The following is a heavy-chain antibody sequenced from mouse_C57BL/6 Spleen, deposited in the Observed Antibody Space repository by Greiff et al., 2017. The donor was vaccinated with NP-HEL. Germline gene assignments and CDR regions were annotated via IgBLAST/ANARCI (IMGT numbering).Heavy chain of an antibody. CDR1: GFTFSDYY. D-gene: IGHD4-1*01. J-gene: IGHJ4*01. CDR2: INYDGSST. V-gene: IGHV5-16*01. CDR3: ARGAGTNYAMDY. Sequence: EVKVVESEGGLVQPGSSMKLSCTASGFTFSDYYMAWVRQVPEKGLEWVANINYDGSSTYYLDSLKSRFIISRDNAKNILYLQMSSLKSEDTATYYCARGAGTNYAMDYWGQGTSVTVSS.